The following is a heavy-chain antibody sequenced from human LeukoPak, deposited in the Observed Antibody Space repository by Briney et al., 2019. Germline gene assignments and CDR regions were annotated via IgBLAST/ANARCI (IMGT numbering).Heavy chain of an antibody. CDR2: RRQDGSEK. CDR3: AREERQGIAAAGNY. Sequence: GGSRRLCWASSGFTLSSYFMSWVRQAPGEGREWLANRRQDGSEKYYVDSVKGRFTISRDNAKNSLYLQMNSLRAEDTAVYYCAREERQGIAAAGNYWGQGTLVTVSS. J-gene: IGHJ4*02. V-gene: IGHV3-7*01. CDR1: GFTLSSYF. D-gene: IGHD6-13*01.